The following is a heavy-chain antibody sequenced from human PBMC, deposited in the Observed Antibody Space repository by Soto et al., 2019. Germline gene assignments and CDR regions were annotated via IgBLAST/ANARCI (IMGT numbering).Heavy chain of an antibody. D-gene: IGHD3-16*01. Sequence: EVQLLESGGGLVQPGGSLRLSCAASGFSFSTFEMSWVRQAPGRGLEWVSFISDDGSRTYYADAVKGRFTISRDNSKHTRYLQMNSLTAEDTAVYACVKGGWLDFWGQGPLVTVSS. CDR1: GFSFSTFE. V-gene: IGHV3-23*01. CDR2: ISDDGSRT. CDR3: VKGGWLDF. J-gene: IGHJ5*01.